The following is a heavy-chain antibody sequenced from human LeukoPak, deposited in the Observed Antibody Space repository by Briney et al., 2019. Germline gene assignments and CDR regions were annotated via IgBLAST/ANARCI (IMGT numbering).Heavy chain of an antibody. CDR2: ISGNGDST. J-gene: IGHJ4*02. CDR1: GFTFNSYA. CDR3: AKRSSGAGEAFDN. D-gene: IGHD3-16*01. V-gene: IGHV3-23*01. Sequence: GGSLRLSCAASGFTFNSYAMSWVRQAPGKGLEWVSAISGNGDSTYYADPVKGRFTISRDNSKNTLYLQMNSLRAEDTAVYYCAKRSSGAGEAFDNWGQGTLVTVSS.